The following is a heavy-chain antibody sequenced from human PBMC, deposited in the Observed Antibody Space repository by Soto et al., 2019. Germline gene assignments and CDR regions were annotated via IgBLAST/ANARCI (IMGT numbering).Heavy chain of an antibody. CDR2: IIPIFGTA. CDR1: GGTFSSYA. J-gene: IGHJ6*02. Sequence: QVQLVQSGAEVKKPGSSVKVSCKASGGTFSSYAISWVRQAPGQGLEWMGGIIPIFGTANYAQRFQGRVTITADKSTSTDYMELSSLRSEDTAVYYCAREYYDFWSGLTKGYYYDGMDVWGQGTTVTVSS. V-gene: IGHV1-69*06. CDR3: AREYYDFWSGLTKGYYYDGMDV. D-gene: IGHD3-3*01.